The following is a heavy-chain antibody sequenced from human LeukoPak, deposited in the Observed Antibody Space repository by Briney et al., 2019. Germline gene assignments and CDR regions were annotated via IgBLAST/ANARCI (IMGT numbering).Heavy chain of an antibody. D-gene: IGHD1-26*01. Sequence: ASVKVSCKASGYIFVNFYMHWVRQAPGQGLEWMGRINPDSGGTNYAQKLQGRVTMATDTSTSTAYMELRSLTSDDTAVYYCARDWGSGSYYFDYWGQGTLVTVSS. V-gene: IGHV1-2*06. CDR3: ARDWGSGSYYFDY. CDR2: INPDSGGT. CDR1: GYIFVNFY. J-gene: IGHJ4*02.